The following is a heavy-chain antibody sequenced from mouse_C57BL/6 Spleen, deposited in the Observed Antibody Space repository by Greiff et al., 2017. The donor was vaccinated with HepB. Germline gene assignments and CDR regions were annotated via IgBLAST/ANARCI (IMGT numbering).Heavy chain of an antibody. J-gene: IGHJ2*01. CDR2: ISSGSSTI. D-gene: IGHD1-1*01. Sequence: EVKLMESGGGLVKPGGSLKLSCAASGFTFSDYGMHWVRQAPEKGLEWVAYISSGSSTIYYADTVKGRFTISRDNAKNTLFLQMTSLRSEDTAMYYCARSYGSTNYFDYWGQGTTLTVSS. CDR3: ARSYGSTNYFDY. CDR1: GFTFSDYG. V-gene: IGHV5-17*01.